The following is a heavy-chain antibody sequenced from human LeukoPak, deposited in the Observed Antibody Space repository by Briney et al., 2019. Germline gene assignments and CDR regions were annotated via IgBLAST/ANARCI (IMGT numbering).Heavy chain of an antibody. CDR1: GGSFSGYY. CDR3: ARGYPWLRFLAVGRRYYYGMDV. Sequence: SETLSLTCAVYGGSFSGYYWSWIRQPPGKGLEWIGEINHSGSTNYNPSLKSRVTISVDTSKNQFSLKLSSVPAAATAVYYCARGYPWLRFLAVGRRYYYGMDVWGQGTTVTVSS. V-gene: IGHV4-34*01. D-gene: IGHD5-12*01. J-gene: IGHJ6*02. CDR2: INHSGST.